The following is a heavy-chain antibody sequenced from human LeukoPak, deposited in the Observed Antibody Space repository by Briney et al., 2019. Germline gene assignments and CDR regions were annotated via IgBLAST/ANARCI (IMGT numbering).Heavy chain of an antibody. D-gene: IGHD3-22*01. V-gene: IGHV1-69*06. CDR3: ARDLYYDSSGYLGY. CDR1: GGTFSSYA. J-gene: IGHJ4*02. CDR2: IIPIFGTA. Sequence: GASVKVSCKASGGTFSSYAISWVRQAPGQGLEWMGGIIPIFGTANYAQKFQGRVTITADKSTSTAYMELSSLRAEDTAVYYCARDLYYDSSGYLGYWGQGTLVTVSS.